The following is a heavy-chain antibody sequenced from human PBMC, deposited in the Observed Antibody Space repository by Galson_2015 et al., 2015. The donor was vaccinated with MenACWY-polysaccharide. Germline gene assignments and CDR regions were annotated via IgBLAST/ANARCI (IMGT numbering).Heavy chain of an antibody. CDR2: ISSSGDDK. D-gene: IGHD2-8*02. CDR1: GFTFSTYA. Sequence: SLRLSCAASGFTFSTYAMHWVRQAPGQGLEWMATISSSGDDKYYADSVKGRFTISRDNSNNTLYLEMSSLRAGDTAVYYCVKNGCTGSSYSYFDSWGQGTLGTVSS. J-gene: IGHJ4*02. CDR3: VKNGCTGSSYSYFDS. V-gene: IGHV3-30*18.